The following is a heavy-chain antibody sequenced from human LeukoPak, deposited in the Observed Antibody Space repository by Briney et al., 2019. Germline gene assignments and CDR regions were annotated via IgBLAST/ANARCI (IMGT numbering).Heavy chain of an antibody. CDR1: GYSFTSYC. Sequence: GESLKISCKVSGYSFTSYCIGWVRQMPGKGLEWMGIIYPCDSGPTYSPSFQGQVTISVDESINTAYLQWSSLQASDTAMYYCGMSGDRVPLQDDVFDVWGQGTMVTVST. V-gene: IGHV5-51*01. J-gene: IGHJ3*01. CDR3: GMSGDRVPLQDDVFDV. D-gene: IGHD1-26*01. CDR2: IYPCDSGP.